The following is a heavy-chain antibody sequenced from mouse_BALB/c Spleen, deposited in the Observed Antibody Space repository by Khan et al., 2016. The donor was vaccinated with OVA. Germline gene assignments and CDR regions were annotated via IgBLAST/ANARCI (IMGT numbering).Heavy chain of an antibody. CDR2: INTYTGKP. D-gene: IGHD1-1*01. J-gene: IGHJ4*01. Sequence: QIQLVQSGPELKKPGETVKISCKASGYSFTNYGMNWVKQSPGKALKWMGWINTYTGKPTYADDFKGRFAFSLETSASTAYLQINNLKHDDTATYFGARPHYCSCTLGRWGQGTSVTVSS. V-gene: IGHV9-3-1*01. CDR1: GYSFTNYG. CDR3: ARPHYCSCTLGR.